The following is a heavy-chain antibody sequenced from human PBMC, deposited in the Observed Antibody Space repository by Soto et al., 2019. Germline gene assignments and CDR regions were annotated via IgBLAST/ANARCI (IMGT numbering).Heavy chain of an antibody. CDR1: GFTFSNYW. D-gene: IGHD2-21*01. CDR2: IKPDGSEK. Sequence: GSLRLSCVASGFTFSNYWMTWVRQIPGKGLEWVANIKPDGSEKNYMDSVEARFIISRGNVEKSLYLQMNNLRAEDSAVYYCARFRDYFGCWGQGTLVTVSS. J-gene: IGHJ4*02. CDR3: ARFRDYFGC. V-gene: IGHV3-7*01.